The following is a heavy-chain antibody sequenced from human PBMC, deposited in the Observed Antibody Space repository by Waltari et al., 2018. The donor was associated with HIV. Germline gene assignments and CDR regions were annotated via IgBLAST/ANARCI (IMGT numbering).Heavy chain of an antibody. CDR1: GYSFTSYW. V-gene: IGHV5-51*01. Sequence: EVQLVQSGAEVKKPGESLKISCKGSGYSFTSYWIGWVRQMPGKCLEWMGIIYPGDPDTRYSPSFQGQVTISADKSISTAYLQWSSLKASDTAMYYCARHAYSGYDYYYGMDVWGQGTTVTVSS. J-gene: IGHJ6*02. CDR3: ARHAYSGYDYYYGMDV. D-gene: IGHD5-12*01. CDR2: IYPGDPDT.